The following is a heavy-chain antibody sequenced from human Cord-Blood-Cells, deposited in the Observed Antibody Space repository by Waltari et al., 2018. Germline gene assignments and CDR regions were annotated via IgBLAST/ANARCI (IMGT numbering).Heavy chain of an antibody. J-gene: IGHJ3*02. Sequence: QVQLVQPGAEVKKPGASVKVSCKASGYTFTGYYMHWVRQAPGQGLEWMGWSKPNSGGSNYAQKFQGRVTMTRDTSISTAYMELSRLRSDDTAVYYCARAGLYCGGDCYPEAFDIWGQGTMVTVSS. V-gene: IGHV1-2*02. CDR2: SKPNSGGS. D-gene: IGHD2-21*01. CDR3: ARAGLYCGGDCYPEAFDI. CDR1: GYTFTGYY.